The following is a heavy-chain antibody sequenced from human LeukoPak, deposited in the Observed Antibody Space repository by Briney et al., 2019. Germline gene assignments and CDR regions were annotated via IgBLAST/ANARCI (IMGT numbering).Heavy chain of an antibody. CDR1: GDSITSADYY. J-gene: IGHJ4*02. D-gene: IGHD3/OR15-3a*01. CDR2: IYYSGST. Sequence: SQTLSLTCTVSGDSITSADYYSSWIRQPPGKGLEWIGYIYYSGSTYYNPSHKRRLTIALTADTSKNQFSLNLSSVTAADTAVYYCATVARWTYYFDYWGQGTLVTVSS. V-gene: IGHV4-30-4*08. CDR3: ATVARWTYYFDY.